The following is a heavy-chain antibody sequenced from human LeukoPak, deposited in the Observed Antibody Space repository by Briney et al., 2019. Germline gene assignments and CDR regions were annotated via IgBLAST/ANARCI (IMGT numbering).Heavy chain of an antibody. CDR2: IYNSGST. J-gene: IGHJ5*02. D-gene: IGHD4/OR15-4a*01. Sequence: SETLSLTCTVSGDSISSNYRSWLRQPPGKGLEWIGYIYNSGSTNYNPSLKSRVTMSVDTSKNHMSLKLSSVTAADTAMYYCARSTMVNTATGWFDPWGQGTLVTVSP. V-gene: IGHV4-59*12. CDR3: ARSTMVNTATGWFDP. CDR1: GDSISSNY.